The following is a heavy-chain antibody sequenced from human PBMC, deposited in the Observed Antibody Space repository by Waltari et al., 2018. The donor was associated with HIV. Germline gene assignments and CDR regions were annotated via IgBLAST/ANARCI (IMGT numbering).Heavy chain of an antibody. CDR2: MNLDSGDA. D-gene: IGHD3-3*01. J-gene: IGHJ4*02. CDR1: GYTFADNY. Sequence: QGRLVQSAAEVREPGASVKVSCKAHGYTFADNYINWIRWASSMGLEWLGWMNLDSGDAGFGQRFQGRLNMTRDTSANIVDLELFKLESQDTAFYYCSLGRRGALFGDDWGQGTLVTVSS. CDR3: SLGRRGALFGDD. V-gene: IGHV1-8*01.